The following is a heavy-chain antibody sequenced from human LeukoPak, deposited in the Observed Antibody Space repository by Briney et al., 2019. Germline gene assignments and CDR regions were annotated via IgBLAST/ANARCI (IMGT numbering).Heavy chain of an antibody. CDR1: GFTFSSYA. J-gene: IGHJ4*02. CDR2: ISGSGGST. V-gene: IGHV3-23*01. D-gene: IGHD3-3*01. Sequence: GGSLRLSCAASGFTFSSYAMSWVRQAPGKGLEWVSAISGSGGSTYYADSVKGRFTISRDNSKNTLYLQMNNLRAEDTAVYYCAKEPLRFLEWLYFDYWGQGTLVTVSS. CDR3: AKEPLRFLEWLYFDY.